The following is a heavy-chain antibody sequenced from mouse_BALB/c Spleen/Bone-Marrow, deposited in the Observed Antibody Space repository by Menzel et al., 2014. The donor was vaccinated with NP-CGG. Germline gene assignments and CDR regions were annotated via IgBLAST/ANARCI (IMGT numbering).Heavy chain of an antibody. CDR2: ISSGGSYI. Sequence: EVKLMESGGGLVKPGGSLKLSCAASGFTFSSYAMSWVRQTPEKRLEWVATISSGGSYIYYPDSVKGRFTISRDNAKNTLYLQMSSLRSEDTAMYYCARRYGNYGAMDYWGQGTSVTVSS. V-gene: IGHV5-9-1*01. J-gene: IGHJ4*01. D-gene: IGHD2-10*02. CDR3: ARRYGNYGAMDY. CDR1: GFTFSSYA.